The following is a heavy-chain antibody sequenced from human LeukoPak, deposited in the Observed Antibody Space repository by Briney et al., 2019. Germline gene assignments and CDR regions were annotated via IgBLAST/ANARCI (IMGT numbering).Heavy chain of an antibody. CDR2: IYHSGST. D-gene: IGHD3-9*01. CDR1: GGSTSSGGYS. Sequence: SETLSLTCAVSGGSTSSGGYSWSWIRQPPGKGLEWIGYIYHSGSTYYNPSLKSRVTISVDRSKNQFSLKLSSVTAADTAVYYCARVILTGYYGNWFDPWGQGTLVTVSS. CDR3: ARVILTGYYGNWFDP. J-gene: IGHJ5*02. V-gene: IGHV4-30-2*01.